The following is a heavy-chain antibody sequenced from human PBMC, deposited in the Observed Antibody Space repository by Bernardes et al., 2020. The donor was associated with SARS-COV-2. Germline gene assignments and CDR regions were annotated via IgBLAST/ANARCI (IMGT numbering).Heavy chain of an antibody. CDR2: ISGSGGST. V-gene: IGHV3-23*01. D-gene: IGHD3-9*01. CDR3: AKDTTRYDILTGCDY. CDR1: GFTFSSYA. Sequence: GGSLRLSCAASGFTFSSYAMSWVRQAPGNGLEWVSAISGSGGSTYYADSVKGRFTISRDNSKNTLYLQMNSLRAEDTAVYYCAKDTTRYDILTGCDYWGQGTLVTVSS. J-gene: IGHJ4*02.